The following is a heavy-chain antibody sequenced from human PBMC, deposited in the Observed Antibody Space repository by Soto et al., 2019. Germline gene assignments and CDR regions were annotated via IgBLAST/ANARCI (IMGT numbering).Heavy chain of an antibody. CDR1: GYTFTSYY. Sequence: ASVKVSCKASGYTFTSYYMHWVRQAPGQGLEWMGIINPSGGSTSYAQKFQGRVTMTRDTSTSTVYMELSSLRSEDTAVYYCARVLYNWNRIYSYGMDVWGQGTTVTVSS. J-gene: IGHJ6*02. D-gene: IGHD1-20*01. CDR3: ARVLYNWNRIYSYGMDV. CDR2: INPSGGST. V-gene: IGHV1-46*01.